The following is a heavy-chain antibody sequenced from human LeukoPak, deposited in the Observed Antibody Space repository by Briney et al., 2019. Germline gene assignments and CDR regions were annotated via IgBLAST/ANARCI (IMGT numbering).Heavy chain of an antibody. D-gene: IGHD7-27*01. CDR2: IYYSGST. CDR3: ARVNWGSYYYGMDV. CDR1: GGSISSSSYY. J-gene: IGHJ6*02. V-gene: IGHV4-39*07. Sequence: SETLSLTCTVSGGSISSSSYYWGWIRQPPGKGLEWIGSIYYSGSTYYNPSLKSRVTISVDTSKNQFSLKLSSVTAADTAVYYCARVNWGSYYYGMDVWGQGTTVTVSS.